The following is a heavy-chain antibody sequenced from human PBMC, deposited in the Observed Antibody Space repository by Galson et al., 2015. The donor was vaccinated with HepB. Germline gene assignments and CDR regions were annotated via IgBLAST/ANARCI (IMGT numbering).Heavy chain of an antibody. V-gene: IGHV3-30*18. D-gene: IGHD2-8*01. CDR2: ISYDGGNK. CDR1: GFTFSSYG. Sequence: SLRLSCAASGFTFSSYGMHWVRQAPGKGLEWVAVISYDGGNKYYADSVKGRFTISRDNSKNTLYLQMNSLRAEDTAVYYCAKYAPSQGSFDYWGQGTLVTVSS. CDR3: AKYAPSQGSFDY. J-gene: IGHJ4*02.